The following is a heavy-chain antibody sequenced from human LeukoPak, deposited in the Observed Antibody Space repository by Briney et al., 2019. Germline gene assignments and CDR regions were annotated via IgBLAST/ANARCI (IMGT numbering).Heavy chain of an antibody. Sequence: GRSLRLSCAASGFTFSSYAMHWVRQAPGKGLEWEAVISYDGSNKYYADSVKGRFTISRDNSKNTLYLQMNSLRAEDTAVYYCARGYYYYGMDVWGQGTTVTVSS. J-gene: IGHJ6*02. CDR1: GFTFSSYA. V-gene: IGHV3-30*04. CDR3: ARGYYYYGMDV. CDR2: ISYDGSNK.